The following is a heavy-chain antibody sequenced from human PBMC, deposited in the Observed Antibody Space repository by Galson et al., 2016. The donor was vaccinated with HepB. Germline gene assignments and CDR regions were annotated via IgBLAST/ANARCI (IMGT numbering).Heavy chain of an antibody. CDR1: GYTSTNYA. CDR3: ARDRFTIVASGPPLDD. CDR2: VNAANGNT. Sequence: SVKVSCKASGYTSTNYAVHWVRQAPGQRLEWMGWVNAANGNTKYSQKFQGRVTISRDTSASTVYMELNSLRSEDTAMYYCARDRFTIVASGPPLDDWGQGTLVTVSS. D-gene: IGHD3-10*01. J-gene: IGHJ4*02. V-gene: IGHV1-3*01.